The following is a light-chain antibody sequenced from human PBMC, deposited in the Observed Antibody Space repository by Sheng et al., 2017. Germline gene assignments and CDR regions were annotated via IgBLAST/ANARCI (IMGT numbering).Light chain of an antibody. V-gene: IGKV3-11*01. CDR2: DAS. CDR3: QQHNSWPFT. CDR1: QSVSSY. J-gene: IGKJ3*01. Sequence: IVLTQSPATLSLSPGERATLSCRASQSVSSYLAWYQQKPGQAPRLLIYDASNRATGIPARFSGSGSGTDFTLTITSLEPEDFAVYYCQQHNSWPFTFGPGTKVDL.